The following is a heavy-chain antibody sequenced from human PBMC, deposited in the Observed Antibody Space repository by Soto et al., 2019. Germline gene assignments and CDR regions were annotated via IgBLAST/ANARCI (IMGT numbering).Heavy chain of an antibody. Sequence: PGGSLRLSCAASGFTSSSYSMNWVRQAPGKGLEWVSSISSSSSYIYYADSVKGRFTISRDNAKNSLYLQMNSLRAEDTAVYYCARDTLYGDSAIDLWGRGTLVTVSS. V-gene: IGHV3-21*01. CDR3: ARDTLYGDSAIDL. CDR2: ISSSSSYI. J-gene: IGHJ2*01. D-gene: IGHD4-17*01. CDR1: GFTSSSYS.